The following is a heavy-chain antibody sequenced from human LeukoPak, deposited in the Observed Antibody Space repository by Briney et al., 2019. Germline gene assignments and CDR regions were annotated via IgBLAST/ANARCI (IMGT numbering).Heavy chain of an antibody. D-gene: IGHD3-22*01. Sequence: SETLSLTCSVSGVSITSNYWSWIRQPPGKGLEWLGYTHHSGATSYNPSLKSRSTMSLDTSNNQFSLKLSSVTAADTAVYYCARSEIQLTYYYDSSGYYYFDYWGQGTLVTVSS. V-gene: IGHV4-59*12. J-gene: IGHJ4*02. CDR3: ARSEIQLTYYYDSSGYYYFDY. CDR2: THHSGAT. CDR1: GVSITSNY.